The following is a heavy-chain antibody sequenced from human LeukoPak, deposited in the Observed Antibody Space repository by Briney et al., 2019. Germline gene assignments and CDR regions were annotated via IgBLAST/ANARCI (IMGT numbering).Heavy chain of an antibody. CDR3: ARDPGAYSRSPIDS. Sequence: GSLRLSCAASGFTFSSYSMNWVRQAPGKGLEWVSSIGSSSSYIYYADSVKGRFTISRGNAKNSLYLQMNSLRAEDTAVYYCARDPGAYSRSPIDSWGQGTLVTVSS. D-gene: IGHD6-6*01. CDR2: IGSSSSYI. CDR1: GFTFSSYS. J-gene: IGHJ4*02. V-gene: IGHV3-21*01.